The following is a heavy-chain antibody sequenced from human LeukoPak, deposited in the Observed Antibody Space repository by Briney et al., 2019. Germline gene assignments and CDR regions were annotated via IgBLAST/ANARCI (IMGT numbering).Heavy chain of an antibody. CDR3: ARVSGRQWLGNDAFDI. CDR1: GYTFTSYD. Sequence: ASVKVSCKASGYTFTSYDINWVRQATGQGLEWMGWMNPNSGNTGYAQKFQGRVTMTRNTSISTAFMELSSLRSEDTAVYYCARVSGRQWLGNDAFDIWGQGTMVTVSS. D-gene: IGHD6-19*01. J-gene: IGHJ3*02. CDR2: MNPNSGNT. V-gene: IGHV1-8*01.